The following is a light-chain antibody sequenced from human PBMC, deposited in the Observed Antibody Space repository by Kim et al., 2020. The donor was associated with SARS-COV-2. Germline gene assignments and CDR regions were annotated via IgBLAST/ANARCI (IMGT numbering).Light chain of an antibody. V-gene: IGKV1-39*01. Sequence: SASVGDRVTITGRASQTISNYLNWYQQKPGRAPTLLMYAVSTLRSGVPSRFSGSGSGTDFTLSISGLQPADFATYYCQQSFSAPLTFGGGTKLEI. J-gene: IGKJ4*01. CDR2: AVS. CDR3: QQSFSAPLT. CDR1: QTISNY.